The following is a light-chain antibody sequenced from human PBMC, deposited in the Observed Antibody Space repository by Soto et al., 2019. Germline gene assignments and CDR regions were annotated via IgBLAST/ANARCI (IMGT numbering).Light chain of an antibody. J-gene: IGKJ1*01. Sequence: DIQMTQSPSSLSASVGDRLTITCRARQSISSYLNWYQQKPGKAPKLLIYAASSLQSGVPSRFSGSGSGTDFTLTIRSLQPEDFATYYCQQSYSTPPRTFGQGTKVEIK. CDR1: QSISSY. V-gene: IGKV1-39*01. CDR3: QQSYSTPPRT. CDR2: AAS.